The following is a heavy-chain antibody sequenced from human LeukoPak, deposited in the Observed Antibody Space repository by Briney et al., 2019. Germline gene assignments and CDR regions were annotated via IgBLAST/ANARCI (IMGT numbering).Heavy chain of an antibody. V-gene: IGHV1-18*01. D-gene: IGHD3-3*01. J-gene: IGHJ3*02. CDR1: GYTFTSYG. CDR3: ARILRSTYYDFWSGYSNAFDI. Sequence: ASVKVSCKASGYTFTSYGTSWVRQAPGQGLEWMGWISAYNGNTNYAQKLQGRVTMTTDTSTSTAYMELRSLRSDDTAVYYCARILRSTYYDFWSGYSNAFDIWGQGTMVTVSS. CDR2: ISAYNGNT.